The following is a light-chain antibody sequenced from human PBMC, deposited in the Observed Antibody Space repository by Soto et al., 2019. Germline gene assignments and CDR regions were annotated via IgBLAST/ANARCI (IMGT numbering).Light chain of an antibody. CDR2: EVS. J-gene: IGLJ1*01. Sequence: HSVLTQPASVSGSPGQSISISCTGTSSDVGTYNYVSWYQHHPGKAPKLIIYEVSNRPSGVSNRFSGYKSGSTASLTISGLQAEDEADYHCTSYTRDTALVFGTGTKVTVX. CDR1: SSDVGTYNY. CDR3: TSYTRDTALV. V-gene: IGLV2-14*01.